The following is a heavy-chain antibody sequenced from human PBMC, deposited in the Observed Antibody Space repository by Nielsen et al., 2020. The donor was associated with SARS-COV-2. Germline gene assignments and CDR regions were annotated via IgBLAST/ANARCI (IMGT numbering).Heavy chain of an antibody. D-gene: IGHD3-22*01. V-gene: IGHV1-24*01. CDR2: FDPEDGET. J-gene: IGHJ5*02. Sequence: ASVKVSCKVSGYTLTELSMHWVRQAPGKGLEWIGGFDPEDGETIYAQKFQGRVTMTEDTSTDTAYMELSSLRSEDTAVYYCATDPRGYDSSGYPWGQGTLVTVSS. CDR3: ATDPRGYDSSGYP. CDR1: GYTLTELS.